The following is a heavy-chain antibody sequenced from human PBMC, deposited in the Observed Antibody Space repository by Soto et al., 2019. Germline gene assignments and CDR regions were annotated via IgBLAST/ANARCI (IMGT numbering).Heavy chain of an antibody. V-gene: IGHV1-24*01. Sequence: PPGKGPCKVSRYTLCGLSLNSVRQAQDQGLEGMGACDPEDGEISYAQKLRGRVTMTEATATDTAHMELSSLRSEDTAVYYCATAYSNYERHGAFDIWGQRTMVTVSS. CDR3: ATAYSNYERHGAFDI. CDR2: CDPEDGEI. CDR1: RYTLCGLS. J-gene: IGHJ3*02. D-gene: IGHD4-4*01.